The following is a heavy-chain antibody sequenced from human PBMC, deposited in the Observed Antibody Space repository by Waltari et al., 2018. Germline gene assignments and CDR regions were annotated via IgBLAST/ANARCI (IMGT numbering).Heavy chain of an antibody. Sequence: QLQLQESGPGLVKPSETLSLRCTVSGGSIPSSSYYWGWIRQPPGKGLEWIGSMYDRRKTYYNPSLQSRVTISEDTSENQFSLRLHSVAAADTAVYYCAAIYYDGRTYYPKWGQGTLVTVSS. CDR1: GGSIPSSSYY. CDR3: AAIYYDGRTYYPK. CDR2: MYDRRKT. J-gene: IGHJ4*02. V-gene: IGHV4-39*01. D-gene: IGHD3-22*01.